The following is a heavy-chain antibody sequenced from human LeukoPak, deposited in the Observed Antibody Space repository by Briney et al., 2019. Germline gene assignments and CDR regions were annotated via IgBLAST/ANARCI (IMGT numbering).Heavy chain of an antibody. J-gene: IGHJ3*02. CDR3: ARELPGSAYTFDI. CDR1: GGSFSGYY. V-gene: IGHV4-34*01. D-gene: IGHD1-26*01. CDR2: INHSGST. Sequence: SETLSLTCAVYGGSFSGYYWSWIRQPPGKGLEWIGEINHSGSTNYNPSLKSRVTISVDTSKNQFSLKLSSVTAADTAVYYCARELPGSAYTFDIWGQGTMVTVSS.